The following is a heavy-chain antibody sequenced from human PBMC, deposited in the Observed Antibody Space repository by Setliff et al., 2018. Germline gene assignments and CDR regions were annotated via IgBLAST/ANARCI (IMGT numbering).Heavy chain of an antibody. D-gene: IGHD3-22*01. Sequence: NPSETLSLTCTVSGGSISSSSYYWGWIRQPPGKGLEWIGEINHSGSTNYNPSLKSRVTISVDTSKNQFSLKLSSVTAADTAVYYCAKGPDSSGYQGWFDPWGQGTLVNVSS. CDR3: AKGPDSSGYQGWFDP. CDR2: INHSGST. CDR1: GGSISSSSYY. J-gene: IGHJ5*02. V-gene: IGHV4-39*07.